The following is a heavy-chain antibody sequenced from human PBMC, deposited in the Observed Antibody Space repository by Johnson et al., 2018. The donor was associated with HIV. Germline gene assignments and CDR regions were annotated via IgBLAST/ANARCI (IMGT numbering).Heavy chain of an antibody. CDR2: ISYDGSNK. CDR3: ARDYGRGSRSGNWTQLATDAFDI. J-gene: IGHJ3*02. D-gene: IGHD6-13*01. Sequence: QVQLVESGGGLVQPGGSLRLSCAASGFTFSSYWMSWVRQAPGKGLEWVAVISYDGSNKYYADSVKGRFTISRDNSKNTLYLQMNSLRAEDTAVYYCARDYGRGSRSGNWTQLATDAFDIWGQGTMVTVSS. CDR1: GFTFSSYW. V-gene: IGHV3-30-3*01.